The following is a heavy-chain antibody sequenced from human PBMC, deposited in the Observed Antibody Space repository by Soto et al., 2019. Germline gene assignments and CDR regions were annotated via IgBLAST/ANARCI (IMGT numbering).Heavy chain of an antibody. V-gene: IGHV3-30*01. CDR1: GFTFADYA. CDR3: ARTPAAMITDRYNWFDS. CDR2: ISYSGDRQ. J-gene: IGHJ5*01. Sequence: PGGSLRLSCVGSGFTFADYAMHWVRRIPGKGLEWVAVISYSGDRQYYAESVKGRFTISRDNSKKTLYLQMLSLTSEDSAVFYCARTPAAMITDRYNWFDSWGPGTQVTVSS. D-gene: IGHD3-16*01.